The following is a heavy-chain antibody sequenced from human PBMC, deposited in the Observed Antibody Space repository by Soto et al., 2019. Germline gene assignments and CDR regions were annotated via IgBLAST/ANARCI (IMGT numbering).Heavy chain of an antibody. CDR2: ISYDGSNK. V-gene: IGHV3-30*18. D-gene: IGHD3-22*01. CDR1: GFTFSSYG. J-gene: IGHJ4*02. CDR3: AKGTYYYDSSGYSENLDY. Sequence: GGSLRLSCAASGFTFSSYGMHWVRQAPGKGLEWVAVISYDGSNKYYADSVKGRFTISRDNSKNTLYLQMNSLRAEDTAVYYCAKGTYYYDSSGYSENLDYWGQGTLVTVSS.